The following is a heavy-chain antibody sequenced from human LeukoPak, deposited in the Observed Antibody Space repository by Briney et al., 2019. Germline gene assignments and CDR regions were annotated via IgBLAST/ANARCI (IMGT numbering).Heavy chain of an antibody. CDR1: GGSFSGYY. V-gene: IGHV4-34*01. CDR2: INHSGST. J-gene: IGHJ4*02. Sequence: SETLSLTCAVYGGSFSGYYWIWIRQPPGKGLEWIGEINHSGSTSYNPSLKSRVTISVDTSKNQFPLRLSSLTAADTAVYYCANFYFDSSGYLADSWGQGTLVTVSS. D-gene: IGHD3-22*01. CDR3: ANFYFDSSGYLADS.